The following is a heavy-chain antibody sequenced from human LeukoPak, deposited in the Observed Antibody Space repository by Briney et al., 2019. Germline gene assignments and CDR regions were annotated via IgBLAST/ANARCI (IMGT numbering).Heavy chain of an antibody. J-gene: IGHJ5*02. CDR3: ARYYYGSGSYIWFDP. V-gene: IGHV4-39*01. CDR2: LYYSGNT. Sequence: SETLSLTCTVSGGSISSSSFYWGWIRQPPGKRLEWIGSLYYSGNTYYNPSLKSRVTISVDTSKSQFSLKLSSVTATDTAVYYCARYYYGSGSYIWFDPWGQGTLVTVSS. CDR1: GGSISSSSFY. D-gene: IGHD3-10*01.